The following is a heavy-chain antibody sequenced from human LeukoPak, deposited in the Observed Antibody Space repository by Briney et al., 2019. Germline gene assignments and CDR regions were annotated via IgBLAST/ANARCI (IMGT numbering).Heavy chain of an antibody. J-gene: IGHJ4*02. V-gene: IGHV4-38-2*02. CDR3: ARIMDPEFDY. CDR2: IYHSGST. CDR1: GYSISSGYY. Sequence: SETLSLTCTVSGYSISSGYYWGWIRQPPGKGLEWIGSIYHSGSTYYNPSLKSRVTISVDTSKNQFSLKLSSVTAADTAVYYCARIMDPEFDYWGQGTLVTVSS. D-gene: IGHD2-2*03.